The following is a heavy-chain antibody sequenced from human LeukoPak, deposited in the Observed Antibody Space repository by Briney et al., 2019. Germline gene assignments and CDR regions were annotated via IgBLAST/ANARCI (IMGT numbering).Heavy chain of an antibody. D-gene: IGHD2-15*01. Sequence: GGSLRLSCAASGFTVSSSYMNWVRQVPGKGLEWVSVIYRDGTTFYADSVKGRFTISRDNSKNTLYLQMNSLRAEDTAMYYCARNKRMTPNDAFDIWGQGTVVTVSS. V-gene: IGHV3-53*01. J-gene: IGHJ3*02. CDR1: GFTVSSSY. CDR3: ARNKRMTPNDAFDI. CDR2: IYRDGTT.